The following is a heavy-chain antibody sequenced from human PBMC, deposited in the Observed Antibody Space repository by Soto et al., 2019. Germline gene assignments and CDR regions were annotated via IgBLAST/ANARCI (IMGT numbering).Heavy chain of an antibody. CDR1: GGSFSGYY. J-gene: IGHJ4*02. CDR2: INPSGST. Sequence: QVQIQQWGAGLLKPSETLSLTCAVYGGSFSGYYWSWIRQPPGKGLEWIGEINPSGSTKYNPSLKSRVTISVDTSKKQFSLKLSSVTAADTAVYYCARIRSGYDFDYWGQGTLVTVSS. V-gene: IGHV4-34*01. CDR3: ARIRSGYDFDY. D-gene: IGHD5-12*01.